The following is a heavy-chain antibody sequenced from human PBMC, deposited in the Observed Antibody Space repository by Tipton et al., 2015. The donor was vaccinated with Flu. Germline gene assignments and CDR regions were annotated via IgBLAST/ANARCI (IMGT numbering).Heavy chain of an antibody. V-gene: IGHV4-30-2*01. CDR1: GASISSGDFS. CDR2: IHRGGTA. Sequence: TLSLTCAVSGASISSGDFSWSWIRQPPGKGLEWVGYIHRGGTAYYNPSLKSRATISVDRSKNQFSLELSSVTAADTAVYYCAKVSTYYYDSSGYYFPDAFDIWGQGKMVTVSS. D-gene: IGHD3-22*01. CDR3: AKVSTYYYDSSGYYFPDAFDI. J-gene: IGHJ3*02.